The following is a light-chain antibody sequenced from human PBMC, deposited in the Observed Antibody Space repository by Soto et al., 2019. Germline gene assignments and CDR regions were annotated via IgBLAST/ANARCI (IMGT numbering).Light chain of an antibody. V-gene: IGKV1-5*01. CDR3: QQYNSYS. CDR2: DAS. CDR1: HSISSW. Sequence: DIQMTQSPSTLSASVGDRVTITCRASHSISSWLAWYQQKPVKAPKLLIYDASSLESGVPSRFSGSGSGTEFTLTISSLQPDDFATYYCQQYNSYSFGQGTKVEIK. J-gene: IGKJ1*01.